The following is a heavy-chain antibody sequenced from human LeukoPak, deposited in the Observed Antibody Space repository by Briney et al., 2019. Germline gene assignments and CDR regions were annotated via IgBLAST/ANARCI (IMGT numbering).Heavy chain of an antibody. CDR3: AKDQQLVEQFFDY. D-gene: IGHD6-13*01. Sequence: WVRXXXXXXLXWVAFIRYDGSNKYYADSVKGRFTISRDNSKHTLYLQMNSLRAEDTAVYYCAKDQQLVEQFFDYWGQGTLVTVSS. J-gene: IGHJ4*02. CDR2: IRYDGSNK. V-gene: IGHV3-30*02.